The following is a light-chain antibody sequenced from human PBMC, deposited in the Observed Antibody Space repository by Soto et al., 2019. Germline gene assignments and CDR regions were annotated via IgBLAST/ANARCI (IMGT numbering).Light chain of an antibody. Sequence: QSVLTQPPSVSGAPGQRVTISCTGSSSNIGAGYDVNWYQQLPGTAPKLLIYANSNRPSGVPDRFSGSKSGTSASLAITGLQVEDEADYYCQSYDNSLSGSGVFGTGTKLTVL. CDR1: SSNIGAGYD. J-gene: IGLJ1*01. V-gene: IGLV1-40*01. CDR3: QSYDNSLSGSGV. CDR2: ANS.